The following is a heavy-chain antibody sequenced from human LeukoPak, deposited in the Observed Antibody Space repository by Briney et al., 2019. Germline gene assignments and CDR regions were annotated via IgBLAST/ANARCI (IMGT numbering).Heavy chain of an antibody. Sequence: GASLKVSCKASGYSFLGYYVHWVRQAPGQGLEWMGWINPSSGGTNYAQKFQGRVTMTRDTSISTAYVELSRLRSDDTAVYYCARAGSDFWSGYYRYWGQGTLVTVSS. CDR2: INPSSGGT. CDR3: ARAGSDFWSGYYRY. CDR1: GYSFLGYY. D-gene: IGHD3-3*01. J-gene: IGHJ4*02. V-gene: IGHV1-2*02.